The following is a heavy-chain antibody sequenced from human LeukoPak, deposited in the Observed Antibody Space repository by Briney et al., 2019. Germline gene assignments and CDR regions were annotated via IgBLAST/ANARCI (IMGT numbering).Heavy chain of an antibody. J-gene: IGHJ4*02. CDR2: IYYSGST. CDR1: GGSISSYY. V-gene: IGHV4-59*08. Sequence: PSGTLSLTCTVSGGSISSYYWSWIRQPPGKGLEWIGYIYYSGSTNYNPSLKSRVTISVDTSKNQFSLKLSSVTAADTAVYYCASLVDTAMSYWGQGTLVTVSS. D-gene: IGHD5-18*01. CDR3: ASLVDTAMSY.